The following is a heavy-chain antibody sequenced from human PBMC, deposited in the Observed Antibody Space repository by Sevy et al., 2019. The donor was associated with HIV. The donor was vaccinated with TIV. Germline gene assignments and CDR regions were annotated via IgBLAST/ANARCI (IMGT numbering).Heavy chain of an antibody. CDR1: EFTFSSHT. CDR2: ISSSSSTI. Sequence: GGSLRLSCAAFEFTFSSHTMNWVRQAPGKGLEWLSYISSSSSTICYANSVKGRITMSSDNARNSLYLEMSSLRGEDTASYYCARDRESGGWRGFGEVYNGMDVWGQGTTVTVSS. V-gene: IGHV3-48*01. CDR3: ARDRESGGWRGFGEVYNGMDV. J-gene: IGHJ6*02. D-gene: IGHD3-3*01.